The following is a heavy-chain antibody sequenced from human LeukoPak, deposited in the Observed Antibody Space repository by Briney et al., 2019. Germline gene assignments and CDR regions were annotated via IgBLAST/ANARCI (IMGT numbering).Heavy chain of an antibody. CDR2: IIPIFGTA. CDR3: ARGRRGYFDWLTAPYYFDY. D-gene: IGHD3-9*01. Sequence: GASVKVSCKASGGTFSSYAISWVRQAPGQGLEWMGGIIPIFGTANYAQKFQGRVTITADKSTSTAYMELSSLRSEDTAVYYCARGRRGYFDWLTAPYYFDYWGQGTLVTVSS. CDR1: GGTFSSYA. J-gene: IGHJ4*02. V-gene: IGHV1-69*06.